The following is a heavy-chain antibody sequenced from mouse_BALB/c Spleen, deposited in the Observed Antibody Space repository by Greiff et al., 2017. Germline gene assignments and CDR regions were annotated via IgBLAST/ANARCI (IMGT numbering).Heavy chain of an antibody. CDR1: GYSFTSYY. CDR3: ARKLWGY. V-gene: IGHV1S135*01. J-gene: IGHJ2*01. D-gene: IGHD1-1*02. Sequence: EVQLQESGPELMKPGASVKISCKASGYSFTSYYMHWVKQSHGKSLEWIGYIDPFNGGTSYNQKFKGKATLTVDKSSSTAYMHLSSLTSEDSAVYYCARKLWGYWGQGTTLTVSS. CDR2: IDPFNGGT.